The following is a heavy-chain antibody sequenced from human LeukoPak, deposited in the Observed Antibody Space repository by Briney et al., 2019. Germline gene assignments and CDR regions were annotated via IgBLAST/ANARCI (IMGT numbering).Heavy chain of an antibody. D-gene: IGHD2-2*01. V-gene: IGHV4-30-4*01. J-gene: IGHJ4*02. CDR1: GGSISSGDYY. CDR3: ARLLGYCSSTSCYPDY. Sequence: SQTLSLTCTVSGGSISSGDYYWSWIRHPPGKGLEWIGYIYYSGSTYYNPSLKSRVTISVDTSKNQFSLKLSSVTAADTAVYYCARLLGYCSSTSCYPDYWGQGTLVTVSS. CDR2: IYYSGST.